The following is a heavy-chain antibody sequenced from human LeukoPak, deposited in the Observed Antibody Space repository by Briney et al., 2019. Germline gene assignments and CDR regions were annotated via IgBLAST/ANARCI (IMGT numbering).Heavy chain of an antibody. CDR3: ARDVPDYYYGMDV. Sequence: ASVKVSCKASGGTFSSYAINWVRQAPGQGLEWMGRIIPIFGTVNYAQKFQGRVTMTTDTSTSTAYMELRSLRSDDTAVYYCARDVPDYYYGMDVWGQGTTVTVSS. CDR2: IIPIFGTV. J-gene: IGHJ6*02. CDR1: GGTFSSYA. V-gene: IGHV1-69*05.